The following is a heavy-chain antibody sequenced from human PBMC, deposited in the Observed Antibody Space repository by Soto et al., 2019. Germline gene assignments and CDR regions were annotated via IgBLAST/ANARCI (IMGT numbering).Heavy chain of an antibody. CDR1: GYTFTGYY. V-gene: IGHV1-2*04. CDR2: INPNSGGT. Sequence: ASVKVSCKASGYTFTGYYMHWVRQAPGQGLEWMGWINPNSGGTNYAQKFQGWVTMTRDTSISTAYMELSRLRSDDTAVYYCARDHGTWFGELLPNYYYYGMDVWGQGTTVTVSS. J-gene: IGHJ6*02. D-gene: IGHD3-10*01. CDR3: ARDHGTWFGELLPNYYYYGMDV.